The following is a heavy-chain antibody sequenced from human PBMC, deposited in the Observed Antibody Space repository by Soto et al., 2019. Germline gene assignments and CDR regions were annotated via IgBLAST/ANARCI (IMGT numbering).Heavy chain of an antibody. Sequence: PSDTLSLTCTVSGGAITAYYWSWIRQPVGEGLQWIGRVYGTGSTNYNPSLRSRVTMSVDTSQNQFFLRLSSVTAADTAVYYCARDEYYDSNNWFDHWGQGILVTVSS. CDR1: GGAITAYY. CDR3: ARDEYYDSNNWFDH. V-gene: IGHV4-4*07. CDR2: VYGTGST. D-gene: IGHD3-22*01. J-gene: IGHJ5*02.